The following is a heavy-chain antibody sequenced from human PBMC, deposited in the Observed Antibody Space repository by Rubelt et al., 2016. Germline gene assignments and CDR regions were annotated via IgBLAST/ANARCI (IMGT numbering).Heavy chain of an antibody. CDR2: IIPIFGTA. CDR3: ATARSYDSSGYYLPNWFDP. Sequence: RGLEWMGGIIPIFGTANYAQKFQGRVTITADESTSTAYMELSSLRSEDTAVYYCATARSYDSSGYYLPNWFDPWGQGTLVTVSS. J-gene: IGHJ5*02. V-gene: IGHV1-69*01. D-gene: IGHD3-22*01.